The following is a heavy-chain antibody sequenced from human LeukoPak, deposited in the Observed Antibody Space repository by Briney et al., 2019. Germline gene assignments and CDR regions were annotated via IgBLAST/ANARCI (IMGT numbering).Heavy chain of an antibody. CDR1: GYTFTGYY. Sequence: ASVKVSCKASGYTFTGYYMHWVRQAPGQGLEWMGIINPSGGSTSYAQKFQGRVTMTRDTSISTAYMELSRLRSDDTAVYYCAREACSSTSCYARGLKYWGQGTLVTVSS. CDR3: AREACSSTSCYARGLKY. CDR2: INPSGGST. J-gene: IGHJ4*02. D-gene: IGHD2-2*01. V-gene: IGHV1-46*01.